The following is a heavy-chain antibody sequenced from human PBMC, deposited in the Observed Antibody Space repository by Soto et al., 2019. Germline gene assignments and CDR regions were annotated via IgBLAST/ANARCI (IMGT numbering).Heavy chain of an antibody. V-gene: IGHV4-4*02. CDR1: GGSITHTDR. D-gene: IGHD2-2*01. Sequence: TKPLAITSAFHGGSITHTDRWTWVRQPPGMGLEWVGDISLSGNTNYNPSLEGRAAISLDKSRNQFSLILNPVTAADTAVYYFASRRSRCPSRGKGTRVTV. CDR2: ISLSGNT. CDR3: ASRRSRCPS. J-gene: IGHJ4*02.